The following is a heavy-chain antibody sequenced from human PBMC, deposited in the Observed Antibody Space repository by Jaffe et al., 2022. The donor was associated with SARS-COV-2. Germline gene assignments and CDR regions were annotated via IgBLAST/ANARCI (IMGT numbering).Heavy chain of an antibody. Sequence: QLQLQESGPGLVKPSETLSLTCTVSGGSISSSSYYWGWIRQPPGKGLEWIGSIYYSGSTYYNPSLKSRVTISVDTSKNQFSLKLSSVTAADTAVYYCARHEATWGGYCSGGSCYSNPGDFDYWGQGTLVTVSS. V-gene: IGHV4-39*01. D-gene: IGHD2-15*01. CDR2: IYYSGST. J-gene: IGHJ4*02. CDR3: ARHEATWGGYCSGGSCYSNPGDFDY. CDR1: GGSISSSSYY.